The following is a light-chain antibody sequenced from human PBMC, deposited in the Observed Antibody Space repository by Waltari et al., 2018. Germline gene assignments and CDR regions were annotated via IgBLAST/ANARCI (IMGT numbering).Light chain of an antibody. CDR2: DAS. CDR1: KYIRKN. V-gene: IGKV1-33*01. CDR3: QHYNNLPYT. J-gene: IGKJ2*01. Sequence: IQMTQSPSSLSASIGDRVTITFRASKYIRKNLSWFQERPGKAPKLLIYDASNLEAGVPSRFSGTGSGTDFSLTISSLQPEDSATYYCQHYNNLPYTFSRGTKLQIK.